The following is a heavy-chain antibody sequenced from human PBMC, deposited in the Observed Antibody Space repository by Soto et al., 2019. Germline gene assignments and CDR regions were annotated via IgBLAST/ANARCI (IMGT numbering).Heavy chain of an antibody. CDR1: GFTFSSYG. V-gene: IGHV3-30*18. CDR2: ISYDGSNK. CDR3: AKDSGPLWFGELFSYYYYYGMDV. J-gene: IGHJ6*02. Sequence: QPGGSLRLSCAASGFTFSSYGMHWVRQAPGKGLEWVAVISYDGSNKYYADSAKGRFTISRDNSKNTLYMQMNSLRAEDTAVYYCAKDSGPLWFGELFSYYYYYGMDVWGQGTTVTVSS. D-gene: IGHD3-10*01.